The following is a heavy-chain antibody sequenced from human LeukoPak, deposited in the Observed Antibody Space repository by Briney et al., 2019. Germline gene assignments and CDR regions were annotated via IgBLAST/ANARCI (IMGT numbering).Heavy chain of an antibody. CDR1: GFTFSVYG. CDR2: ISTDGSDK. CDR3: AKDGTRSWFGEAT. J-gene: IGHJ5*02. Sequence: GGTLRLSCAASGFTFSVYGMQWVRKAPGTGLERVALISTDGSDKDYADPVKGGFTLSRDNSKNTLHLKMNSLRVEDTAVYYCAKDGTRSWFGEATWSQGTLVTVSS. V-gene: IGHV3-30*18. D-gene: IGHD3-10*01.